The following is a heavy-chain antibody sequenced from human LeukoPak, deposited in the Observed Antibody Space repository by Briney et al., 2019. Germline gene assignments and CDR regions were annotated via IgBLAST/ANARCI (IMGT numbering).Heavy chain of an antibody. V-gene: IGHV1-24*01. J-gene: IGHJ3*02. Sequence: ASVKVSCKVSGYTLTELSMHWVRQAPGKGLEWMGGFDPEDGETIYAQKFQGRVTMTEDTSTDTAYMELSSLRSEDTAVYYCATPKITIFGVVRAFDIWGQGTMVTVSS. CDR2: FDPEDGET. CDR1: GYTLTELS. CDR3: ATPKITIFGVVRAFDI. D-gene: IGHD3-3*01.